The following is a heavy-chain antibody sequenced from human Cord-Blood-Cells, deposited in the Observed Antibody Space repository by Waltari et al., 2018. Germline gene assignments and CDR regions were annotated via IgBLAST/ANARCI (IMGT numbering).Heavy chain of an antibody. D-gene: IGHD2-15*01. CDR2: IYYSGGP. CDR1: GGSISSSSYY. V-gene: IGHV4-39*01. J-gene: IGHJ3*02. Sequence: QLQLQESGPGLVKPSETLSLTCTVPGGSISSSSYYWGWIRQPPGKGLEWIGSIYYSGGPYYNPSLKGRVTISLDTSNNQFSLKLSSVTAADTAVYYFARPQGICSGGSCYSDAFDIWGQGTMVTVSS. CDR3: ARPQGICSGGSCYSDAFDI.